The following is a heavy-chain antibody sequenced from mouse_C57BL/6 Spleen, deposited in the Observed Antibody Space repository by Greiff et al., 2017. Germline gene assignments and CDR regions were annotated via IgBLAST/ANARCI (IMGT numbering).Heavy chain of an antibody. J-gene: IGHJ4*01. Sequence: EVQLVESGGGLVQPGGSLSLSCAASGFTFTDYYMSWVRQPPGKALEWLGFIRNKANGYTTEYSASVKGRFTISRDNSQSILYLQMNALRAEDSATYYCARYMGTVPGYYAMDYWGQGTSVTVSS. CDR3: ARYMGTVPGYYAMDY. V-gene: IGHV7-3*01. CDR2: IRNKANGYTT. CDR1: GFTFTDYY. D-gene: IGHD1-1*01.